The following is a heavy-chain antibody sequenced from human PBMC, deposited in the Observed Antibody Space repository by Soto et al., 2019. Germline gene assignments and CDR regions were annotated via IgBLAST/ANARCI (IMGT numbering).Heavy chain of an antibody. Sequence: QVQLQESGPGLVKPSQTLSLTCSVSGGSISSGGYYWSWIRQHPGKGLEWIGYIYYSGSTYYNPSLKSRVTISVDTSKNQFSLKLSSVTAADTAVYYCARDQQLLVRGSGLDYYYYGMDVWGQGTTVTVSS. J-gene: IGHJ6*02. CDR1: GGSISSGGYY. D-gene: IGHD6-13*01. CDR2: IYYSGST. V-gene: IGHV4-31*03. CDR3: ARDQQLLVRGSGLDYYYYGMDV.